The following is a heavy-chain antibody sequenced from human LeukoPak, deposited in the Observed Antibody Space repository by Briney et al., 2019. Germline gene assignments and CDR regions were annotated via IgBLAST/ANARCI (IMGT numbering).Heavy chain of an antibody. CDR1: GFTVSSNY. V-gene: IGHV3-66*02. Sequence: GGSLRLSWAASGFTVSSNYMSWVRQAPGKGLEWVSVIYSGGSTYYADSVKGRFTISRDNSKNTLYLQMNSLRAEDTAVYYCARERGGYDYFDYWGQGTLVTVSS. J-gene: IGHJ4*02. CDR3: ARERGGYDYFDY. D-gene: IGHD5-12*01. CDR2: IYSGGST.